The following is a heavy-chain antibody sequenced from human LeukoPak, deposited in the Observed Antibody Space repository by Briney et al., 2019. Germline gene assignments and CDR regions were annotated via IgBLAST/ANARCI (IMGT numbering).Heavy chain of an antibody. J-gene: IGHJ4*02. CDR1: GLTFSSYA. Sequence: GGSLRLSCAASGLTFSSYAMSWVRQAPGKGLEWVSAISGSGGSTYYAASVKGRFTITRDNSKNTLYLQMNSLRAEDTAVYYCAKIDNGSGSYYNWDLDYWGQGTLVTVSS. D-gene: IGHD3-10*01. CDR3: AKIDNGSGSYYNWDLDY. V-gene: IGHV3-23*01. CDR2: ISGSGGST.